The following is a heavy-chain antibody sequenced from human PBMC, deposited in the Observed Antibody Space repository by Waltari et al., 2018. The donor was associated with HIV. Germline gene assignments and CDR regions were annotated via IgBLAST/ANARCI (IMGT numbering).Heavy chain of an antibody. D-gene: IGHD3-3*01. V-gene: IGHV3-49*05. CDR2: IRNKAYGGTK. J-gene: IGHJ6*02. CDR1: GFTFGDYA. CDR3: TRGDDFWSGTSYYYYGMDV. Sequence: EVQLVESGGGLVKPGRSLRLSCTASGFTFGDYAMSWFRQAPGKGLEWVGCIRNKAYGGTKETAAYVKVRFTSSRDDSKSIAYLQMNSLKTEDTAVYYCTRGDDFWSGTSYYYYGMDVWGQGTTVTVSS.